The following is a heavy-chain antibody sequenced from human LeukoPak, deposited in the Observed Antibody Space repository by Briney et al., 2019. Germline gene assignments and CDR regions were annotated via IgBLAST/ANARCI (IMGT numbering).Heavy chain of an antibody. CDR1: GFTFSSYD. CDR3: ARSVDHYYYYGMDV. D-gene: IGHD3-9*01. V-gene: IGHV3-13*01. J-gene: IGHJ6*02. CDR2: IGTAGDT. Sequence: GGSLRLSCAASGFTFSSYDMHWVRQATGKGLEWVSAIGTAGDTYYPGSVKGRFTISRENAKNSLYLQMNSLRAGDTAVYYRARSVDHYYYYGMDVWGQGTTVTVSS.